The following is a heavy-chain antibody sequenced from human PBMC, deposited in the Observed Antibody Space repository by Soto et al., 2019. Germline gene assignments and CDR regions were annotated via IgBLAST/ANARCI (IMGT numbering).Heavy chain of an antibody. V-gene: IGHV1-69*13. D-gene: IGHD2-15*01. CDR3: ARDEGYCSGGSCYGLDP. CDR1: GGTFSSYA. Sequence: PSVKVSCKASGGTFSSYAISWVRQAPGQGLEWMGGIIPIFGTANYAQKFQGRVTITADESTSTAYMELSSLRSEDTAVYYCARDEGYCSGGSCYGLDPWGQGTLVTVSS. CDR2: IIPIFGTA. J-gene: IGHJ5*02.